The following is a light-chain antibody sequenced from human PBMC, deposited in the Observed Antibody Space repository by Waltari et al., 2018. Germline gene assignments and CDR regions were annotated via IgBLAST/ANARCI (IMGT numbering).Light chain of an antibody. CDR3: QQYDNLPLT. CDR2: DAS. V-gene: IGKV1-33*01. Sequence: DIQMTQSPSSLSASVGDRVTIACQASQDISNYLNWYQQKSGKAPKLLIYDASNLETVVPSRFSGSGSGTDFTFTISSLQPEDTATYYCQQYDNLPLTFGGGTKVEIK. J-gene: IGKJ4*01. CDR1: QDISNY.